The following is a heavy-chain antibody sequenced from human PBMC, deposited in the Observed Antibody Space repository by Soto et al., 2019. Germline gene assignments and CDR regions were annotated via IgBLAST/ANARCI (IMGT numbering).Heavy chain of an antibody. D-gene: IGHD6-6*01. Sequence: QVQLQQWGAGLLKPSETLSLTCAVYGGSFSGYYWGWVRQPPGKGLEWIGEINHSGSISYSPSLKSRVTISVDTSKNQFSLNLKSVTAADTAMYYCARGVYIATRRPESWYFDLWGRGTLVTVSS. CDR1: GGSFSGYY. CDR3: ARGVYIATRRPESWYFDL. J-gene: IGHJ2*01. V-gene: IGHV4-34*01. CDR2: INHSGSI.